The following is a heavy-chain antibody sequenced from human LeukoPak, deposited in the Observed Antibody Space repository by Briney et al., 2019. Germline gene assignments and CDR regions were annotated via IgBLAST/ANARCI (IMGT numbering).Heavy chain of an antibody. CDR1: GFTVSSNY. CDR2: IYSGGST. D-gene: IGHD4-17*01. Sequence: PGGPLRLSCAASGFTVSSNYMSWVRQAPGKGLEWVSVIYSGGSTYYADSVKGRFTISRDNSKNTLYLQMNSLRAEDTAVYYCARGPLDYGDYTFDYWGQGTLVTVSS. CDR3: ARGPLDYGDYTFDY. V-gene: IGHV3-66*02. J-gene: IGHJ4*02.